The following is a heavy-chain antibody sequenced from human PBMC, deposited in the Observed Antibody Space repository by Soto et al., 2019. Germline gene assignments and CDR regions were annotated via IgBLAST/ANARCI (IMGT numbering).Heavy chain of an antibody. CDR3: ARDLTTVTINY. D-gene: IGHD4-17*01. CDR2: ISYEGYNK. Sequence: QVQLEESGGGVVQPGRSLRLSCAASGFNFGNYAMHWVRQAPGKGLQWVAAISYEGYNKYYADSVKGRFTISRDNSKNTLYLQMNSLRAEDTAVYYCARDLTTVTINYRGQGTLVSVSS. J-gene: IGHJ4*02. CDR1: GFNFGNYA. V-gene: IGHV3-30-3*01.